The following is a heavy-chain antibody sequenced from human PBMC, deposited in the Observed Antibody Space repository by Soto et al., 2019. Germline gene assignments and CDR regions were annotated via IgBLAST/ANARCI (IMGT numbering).Heavy chain of an antibody. J-gene: IGHJ3*02. CDR3: ARNLYGRAFDI. Sequence: QAQLEQSGPEVKRPGASLKVSCKASAYTFTSYHISWVRQAPGQGLEWIGWINAFDDDTNYSQKFQDRVTMTAHRSTDTAYLELRSLGSDDTAIYYCARNLYGRAFDIWGQATMVTVSS. CDR2: INAFDDDT. V-gene: IGHV1-18*04. D-gene: IGHD2-8*01. CDR1: AYTFTSYH.